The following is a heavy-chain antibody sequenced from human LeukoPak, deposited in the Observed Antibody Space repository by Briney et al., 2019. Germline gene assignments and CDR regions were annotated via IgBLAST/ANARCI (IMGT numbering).Heavy chain of an antibody. J-gene: IGHJ4*02. CDR2: ISYDGSNK. CDR3: ASVYDFWSGYFSY. CDR1: GFTFSSYA. D-gene: IGHD3-3*01. V-gene: IGHV3-30-3*01. Sequence: GGSLRLSCAASGFTFSSYAMHWVRQAPGKGLEWVAVISYDGSNKYYADSVKGRFTISRDNSKNTLYLQMNSLRAEDTAVYYCASVYDFWSGYFSYWGQGTLVTVSS.